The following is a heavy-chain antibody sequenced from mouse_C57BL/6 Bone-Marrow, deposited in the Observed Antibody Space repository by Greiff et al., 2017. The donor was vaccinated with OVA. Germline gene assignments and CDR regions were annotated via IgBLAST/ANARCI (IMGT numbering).Heavy chain of an antibody. Sequence: VKLMESGAELARPGASVKLSCKASGYTFTSYGISWVKQRTGQGLEWIGEIYPRSGNTYYNEKFKGKATLTAAKSSSTAYMELRSLTSEDSAVYFCARSGYYDYPYYAMDYWGQGTSVTVSS. J-gene: IGHJ4*01. CDR1: GYTFTSYG. CDR2: IYPRSGNT. CDR3: ARSGYYDYPYYAMDY. V-gene: IGHV1-81*01. D-gene: IGHD2-4*01.